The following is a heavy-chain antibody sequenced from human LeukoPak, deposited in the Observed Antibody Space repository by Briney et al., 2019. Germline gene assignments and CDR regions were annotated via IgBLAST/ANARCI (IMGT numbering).Heavy chain of an antibody. V-gene: IGHV3-66*01. Sequence: AGGSLRLSCAASGFTVSSNYMSWVRQAPGKGLEWVSVIYSGGSTYYADSVKGRFTISRDNSKNTLYLQMNSLRAEDTAVYYCAKDDEDYYYYYMDVWGKGTTVTISS. CDR3: AKDDEDYYYYYMDV. CDR1: GFTVSSNY. CDR2: IYSGGST. J-gene: IGHJ6*03.